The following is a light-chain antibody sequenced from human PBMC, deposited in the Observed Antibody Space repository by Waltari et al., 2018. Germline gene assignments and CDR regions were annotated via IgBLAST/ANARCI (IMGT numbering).Light chain of an antibody. V-gene: IGLV1-44*01. Sequence: QSVLTQPPSASGTPGQRITISCSGSRSNIGTNVVHWYQQVPGSAPRLLIYNNNQRPSGVPDRFSGSKSGTSASLAISGLQSEDEADFYCAAWDDSLKVVFGGGTKLTVL. CDR2: NNN. J-gene: IGLJ2*01. CDR1: RSNIGTNV. CDR3: AAWDDSLKVV.